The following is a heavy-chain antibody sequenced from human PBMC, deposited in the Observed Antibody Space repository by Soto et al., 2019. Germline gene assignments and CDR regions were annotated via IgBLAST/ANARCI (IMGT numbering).Heavy chain of an antibody. D-gene: IGHD5-18*01. V-gene: IGHV3-15*01. CDR3: TTVGGVDTAMVTIDY. Sequence: GGSLRLSCAASGFTFSNAWMSWVRQAPGKGLEWVGRIKSKTDGGTTDYAAPVKGRFTISRDDSKNTLYLQMNSLKTEDTAVYYCTTVGGVDTAMVTIDYWGQGTLVTVSS. CDR2: IKSKTDGGTT. J-gene: IGHJ4*02. CDR1: GFTFSNAW.